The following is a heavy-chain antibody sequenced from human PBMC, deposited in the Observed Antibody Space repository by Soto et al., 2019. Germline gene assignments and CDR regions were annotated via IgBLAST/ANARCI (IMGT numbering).Heavy chain of an antibody. J-gene: IGHJ6*02. V-gene: IGHV1-69*12. CDR1: GGTFSSYA. D-gene: IGHD6-19*01. CDR3: ARDKAGPSYYYYYGMDV. Sequence: QVQLVQSGAEVKKPGSSVKVSCKASGGTFSSYAISWVRQAPGQGLEWMGGIIPIFGTANYAQKFQGRVTITADESTSTAYMELSSLRSEDTAVYYCARDKAGPSYYYYYGMDVWGQGTTFTVSS. CDR2: IIPIFGTA.